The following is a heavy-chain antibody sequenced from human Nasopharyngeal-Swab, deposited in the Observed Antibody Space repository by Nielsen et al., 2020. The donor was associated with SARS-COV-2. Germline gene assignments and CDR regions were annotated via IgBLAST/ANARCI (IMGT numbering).Heavy chain of an antibody. CDR1: GFTVSSNY. D-gene: IGHD6-6*01. J-gene: IGHJ6*02. V-gene: IGHV3-53*01. CDR3: ATTSMAARSRYYYGMDV. CDR2: IYSGGST. Sequence: GESLKISCAASGFTVSSNYMSWVRQAPGKGLEWVSVIYSGGSTYYADSVKGRFTISRDNSKNTLYLQMNSLRAEDTAVYYCATTSMAARSRYYYGMDVWGQGTTVTVSS.